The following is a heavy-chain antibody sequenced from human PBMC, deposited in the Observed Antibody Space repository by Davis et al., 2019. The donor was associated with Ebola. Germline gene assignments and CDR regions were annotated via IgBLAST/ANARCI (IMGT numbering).Heavy chain of an antibody. Sequence: GESLKISCAASGFTFSSYAMSWVRQAPGKGLEWVSAISGSGGSTYYADSVKGRFTISRDNSKNTLYLQMNSLRAEDTAVYYCAKGIQLWLRPCLDYWGQGTLVTVSS. CDR3: AKGIQLWLRPCLDY. V-gene: IGHV3-23*01. J-gene: IGHJ4*02. D-gene: IGHD5-18*01. CDR2: ISGSGGST. CDR1: GFTFSSYA.